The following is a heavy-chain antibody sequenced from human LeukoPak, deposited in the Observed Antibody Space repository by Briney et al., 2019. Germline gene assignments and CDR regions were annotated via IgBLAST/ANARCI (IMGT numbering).Heavy chain of an antibody. D-gene: IGHD3-10*01. J-gene: IGHJ4*02. CDR2: INWNSDSI. V-gene: IGHV3-9*01. CDR3: AKGPPSGWGSYYTFQY. Sequence: GGSLRLSCAVSGFTFDDYAMHWVRQVPGKGLEWVSGINWNSDSIGYADSVKGRFTTSRDNSKNMVYLQMNSLKADDTAVYYCAKGPPSGWGSYYTFQYWGQGTLVTVSS. CDR1: GFTFDDYA.